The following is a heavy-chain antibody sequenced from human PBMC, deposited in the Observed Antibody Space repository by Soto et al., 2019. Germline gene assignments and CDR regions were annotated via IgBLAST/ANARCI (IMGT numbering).Heavy chain of an antibody. CDR2: ISSSSSTI. D-gene: IGHD3-10*01. CDR3: ARVTMVRGVIGPHTYFDY. V-gene: IGHV3-48*02. J-gene: IGHJ4*02. CDR1: GFTFSSYS. Sequence: EVQLVESGGGLVQPGGSLRLSCAASGFTFSSYSMNWVRQAPGKGLEWVSYISSSSSTIYYADSVKGRFTISRDNAKNSLYLQMNSLRDEDTAVYYCARVTMVRGVIGPHTYFDYWGQGTLVTVSS.